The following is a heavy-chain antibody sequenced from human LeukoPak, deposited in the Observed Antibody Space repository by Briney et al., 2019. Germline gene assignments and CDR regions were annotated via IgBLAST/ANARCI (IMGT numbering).Heavy chain of an antibody. CDR2: INHSGST. J-gene: IGHJ4*02. V-gene: IGHV4-34*01. Sequence: SETLSLTCAVYGGSFSGYYWSWIRQPPGKGLEWIGEINHSGSTNYNPSLKSRVTISVDTSKNQFSLKLSSVTAEDTAVYYCAKDILGYGDYGGGHYWGQGTLVTVSS. D-gene: IGHD4-17*01. CDR3: AKDILGYGDYGGGHY. CDR1: GGSFSGYY.